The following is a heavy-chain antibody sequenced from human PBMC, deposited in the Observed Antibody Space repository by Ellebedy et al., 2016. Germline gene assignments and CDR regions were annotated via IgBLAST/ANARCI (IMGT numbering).Heavy chain of an antibody. J-gene: IGHJ3*02. CDR3: ARDDCSSTSCYRTDAFDI. D-gene: IGHD2-2*02. V-gene: IGHV3-21*01. CDR2: ISSSSSYI. Sequence: GGSLRLXXAASGFTFSSYSMNWVRQAPGKGLEWVSSISSSSSYIYYADSVKGRFTISRDNAKNSLYLQMNSLRAEDTAVYYCARDDCSSTSCYRTDAFDIWGQGTMVTVSS. CDR1: GFTFSSYS.